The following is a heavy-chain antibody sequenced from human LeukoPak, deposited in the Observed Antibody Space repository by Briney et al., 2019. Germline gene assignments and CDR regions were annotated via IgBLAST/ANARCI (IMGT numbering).Heavy chain of an antibody. D-gene: IGHD5-18*01. V-gene: IGHV3-23*01. J-gene: IGHJ5*02. CDR1: GFSFSSYA. Sequence: GGSLRLSCATSGFSFSSYALSWVRQAPGKGLEWVSGISGSDGSTYYADSVKGRFTISRDNSKDSLYLQMNSLRAEDTAVYYCARETGYSPNWFDPWGQGTLVTVSS. CDR2: ISGSDGST. CDR3: ARETGYSPNWFDP.